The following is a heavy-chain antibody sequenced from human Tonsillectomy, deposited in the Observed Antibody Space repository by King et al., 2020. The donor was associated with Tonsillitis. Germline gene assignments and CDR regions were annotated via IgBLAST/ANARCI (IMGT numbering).Heavy chain of an antibody. J-gene: IGHJ4*02. CDR2: ISYDGSNE. V-gene: IGHV3-30*01. CDR3: AGGYLLRLYYFAY. CDR1: GFTFSSHA. D-gene: IGHD1-26*01. Sequence: VQLVESGGGVVQPGRSLRLSCEASGFTFSSHAMHWVRQAPGKGLDWVAVISYDGSNEYYADSVKGRFTISRDNSKNTLYLQMNSLRAEDTALYYCAGGYLLRLYYFAYGGQGTLVTVSS.